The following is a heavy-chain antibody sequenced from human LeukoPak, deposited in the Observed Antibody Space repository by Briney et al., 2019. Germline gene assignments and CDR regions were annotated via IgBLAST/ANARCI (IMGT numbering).Heavy chain of an antibody. D-gene: IGHD3-3*01. J-gene: IGHJ4*02. V-gene: IGHV3-30-3*01. CDR3: ARGPPFWSGLEGSFGYFDY. CDR2: ISYDGSNK. CDR1: GFTFSSYA. Sequence: GGSLRLSCAASGFTFSSYAMYWVRQAPGKGLEWVAVISYDGSNKYYADSVKGRFTISRDNSKNTLYLQMNSLRAEDTAVYYCARGPPFWSGLEGSFGYFDYWGQGTLVTVSS.